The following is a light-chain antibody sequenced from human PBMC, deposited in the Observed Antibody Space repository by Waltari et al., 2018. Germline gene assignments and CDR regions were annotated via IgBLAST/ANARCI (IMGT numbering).Light chain of an antibody. J-gene: IGKJ5*01. CDR3: QQYNDWPKIT. V-gene: IGKV3-15*01. Sequence: EIVMTQSPATLSVSPGERAPLSCRASQSVSSDLAWYQQKPGQAPRLLFYGASTRATGIPARFSGSGSGTDFTLSISSLQSEDFALYYCQQYNDWPKITFGQGTRLEIK. CDR2: GAS. CDR1: QSVSSD.